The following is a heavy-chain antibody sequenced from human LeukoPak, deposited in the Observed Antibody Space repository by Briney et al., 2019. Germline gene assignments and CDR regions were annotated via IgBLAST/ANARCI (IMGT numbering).Heavy chain of an antibody. D-gene: IGHD2-2*02. Sequence: PSETLSLTCTVSGGSISSYYWSWIRQPPGKGLEWIGYIYYSGSTNYNPSLKSRVTISVDTSKNQFSLKLSSVTAADTAVYYCARRGVVVPAAIPRYYYYYMDVWGKGTTVTVSS. V-gene: IGHV4-59*08. CDR2: IYYSGST. J-gene: IGHJ6*03. CDR1: GGSISSYY. CDR3: ARRGVVVPAAIPRYYYYYMDV.